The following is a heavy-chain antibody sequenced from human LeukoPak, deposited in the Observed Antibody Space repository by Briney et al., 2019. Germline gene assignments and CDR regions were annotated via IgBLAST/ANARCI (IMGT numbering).Heavy chain of an antibody. J-gene: IGHJ4*02. CDR2: IYYSGST. CDR3: ARRREGEYYFDY. V-gene: IGHV4-59*08. D-gene: IGHD3-16*01. Sequence: SETLSLTCTVSGGSISSYYWSWLRQPPGKGLEWIGYIYYSGSTNYNPSLKSRVTISLDTSKNQFSLKLSSVTAADTAVYYCARRREGEYYFDYWGQGTLVTVSS. CDR1: GGSISSYY.